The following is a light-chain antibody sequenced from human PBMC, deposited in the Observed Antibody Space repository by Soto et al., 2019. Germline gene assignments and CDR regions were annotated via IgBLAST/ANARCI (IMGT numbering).Light chain of an antibody. V-gene: IGKV3-15*01. CDR2: GAS. CDR3: QQFSTWPYT. Sequence: EIVMTQSPATLSVSPGDRATLSCRASQDVSKNLAWYQQKPGQAPRLLVYGASTRATGIPARLSGSGSGTEFTPTISSLQSEDFAVYYCQQFSTWPYTFGQGTKREIK. J-gene: IGKJ2*01. CDR1: QDVSKN.